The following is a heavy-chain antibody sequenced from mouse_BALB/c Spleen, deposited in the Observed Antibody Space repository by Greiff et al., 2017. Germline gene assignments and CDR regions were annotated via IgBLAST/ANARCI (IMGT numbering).Heavy chain of an antibody. V-gene: IGHV14-3*02. Sequence: EVQLQQSGAELVKPGASVKLSCTASGFNIKDTYMHWVKLRPEQGLEWIGRIDPENGNTKYDPKFQGKATITADTSSSTAYLQLSSLTSEDTAVDYCADYYGRVVWYCDEWGKGTTVTV. CDR3: ADYYGRVVWYCDE. CDR2: IDPENGNT. CDR1: GFNIKDTY. D-gene: IGHD1-1*01. J-gene: IGHJ1*03.